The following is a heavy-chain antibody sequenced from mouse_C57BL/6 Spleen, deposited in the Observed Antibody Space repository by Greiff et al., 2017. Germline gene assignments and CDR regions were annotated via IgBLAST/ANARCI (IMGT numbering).Heavy chain of an antibody. V-gene: IGHV1-15*01. CDR3: TRYRASSNYYAMDY. J-gene: IGHJ4*01. CDR1: GYTFTDYE. Sequence: QVQLQQSGAELVRPGASVTLSCKASGYTFTDYEMNWVKQTPVHGLEWIGAIDPETGGTGYNQKFKGKAILTADKSSSTAYMELRSLTSEDSAVYYCTRYRASSNYYAMDYWGQGTSVTVSS. D-gene: IGHD2-5*01. CDR2: IDPETGGT.